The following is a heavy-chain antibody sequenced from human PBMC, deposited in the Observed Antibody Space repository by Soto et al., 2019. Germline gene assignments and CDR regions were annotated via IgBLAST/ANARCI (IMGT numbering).Heavy chain of an antibody. CDR1: GGSFSGYY. V-gene: IGHV4-34*01. D-gene: IGHD6-13*01. CDR3: ATSALNKAAAGSEDSL. Sequence: PSETLSLTCAVYGGSFSGYYWSWIRQPPGKGLEWIGEINHSGSTNYNPSLKSRVTISVDTSKNQFSLKLSSVTAADTAVYYCATSALNKAAAGSEDSLWGQGTLVTVSS. J-gene: IGHJ4*02. CDR2: INHSGST.